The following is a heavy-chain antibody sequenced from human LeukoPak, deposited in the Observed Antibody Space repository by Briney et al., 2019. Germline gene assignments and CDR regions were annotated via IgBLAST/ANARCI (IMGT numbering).Heavy chain of an antibody. V-gene: IGHV3-30*18. CDR3: AQDNYYGMDV. CDR2: ISYDGSNK. CDR1: GFTFSSYG. Sequence: GGSLRPSCAASGFTFSSYGMHWVRQAPGKGLEWVAVISYDGSNKYYAASVKGRFTISRDNSKNTLYLQMNSLRAEDTAVYYCAQDNYYGMDVWGQGTTVTVSS. J-gene: IGHJ6*02.